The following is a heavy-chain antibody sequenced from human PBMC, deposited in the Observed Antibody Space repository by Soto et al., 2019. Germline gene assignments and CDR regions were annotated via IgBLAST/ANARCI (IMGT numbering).Heavy chain of an antibody. V-gene: IGHV3-11*01. CDR3: ARDTSRYCSGGSCHRPGHY. Sequence: QVQLVESGGGLVKPGGSLRLSCAASGFTFSDYYMSWIRQTPGKGLEWVSYISSSGSTIYYADSVKGRFTISRDNAKNSLYLQMNSLRAEDTAAYYCARDTSRYCSGGSCHRPGHYWGQGTLVTVSS. CDR1: GFTFSDYY. J-gene: IGHJ4*02. D-gene: IGHD2-15*01. CDR2: ISSSGSTI.